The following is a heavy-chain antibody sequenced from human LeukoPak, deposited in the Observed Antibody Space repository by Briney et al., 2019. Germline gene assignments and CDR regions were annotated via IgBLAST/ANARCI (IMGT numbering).Heavy chain of an antibody. D-gene: IGHD4-17*01. CDR2: INPNSGGA. Sequence: ASVKVSCKASGYTFTGYYMHWVRQVPGQGLEWMGWINPNSGGANYAQKFQGRVTMTRDTSISTAYMELSRLRSDDTAVYYCASGTTVTTGLDYWGQGTLVTVSS. CDR3: ASGTTVTTGLDY. CDR1: GYTFTGYY. J-gene: IGHJ4*02. V-gene: IGHV1-2*02.